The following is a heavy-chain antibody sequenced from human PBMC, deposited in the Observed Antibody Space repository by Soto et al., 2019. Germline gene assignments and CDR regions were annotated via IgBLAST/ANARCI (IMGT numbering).Heavy chain of an antibody. Sequence: SETLSLTCTVSDDSITSNSYFWAWIRQPPGKGLEWIGSIYYSGSTNYNPSLKSRVTISVDTSKNQFSLKLSSVTAADTAVYYCARGPSSGRTPRGGIGYFQHWGQGNLVTVSS. V-gene: IGHV4-39*07. CDR3: ARGPSSGRTPRGGIGYFQH. CDR2: IYYSGST. D-gene: IGHD3-16*01. CDR1: DDSITSNSYF. J-gene: IGHJ1*01.